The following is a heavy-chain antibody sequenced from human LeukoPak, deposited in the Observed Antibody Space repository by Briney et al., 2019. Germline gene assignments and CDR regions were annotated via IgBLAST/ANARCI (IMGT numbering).Heavy chain of an antibody. CDR2: INTKTGNP. D-gene: IGHD2-8*02. Sequence: ASVKVSCKASGYTLTNYAMNWVRQAPGQGLEWLGWINTKTGNPTYAQGFTGRFVFSLDTSVSTAYLQTSSLKAEDTAVYFCASKIAWWALDIWGQGTMVTVSS. V-gene: IGHV7-4-1*02. J-gene: IGHJ3*02. CDR3: ASKIAWWALDI. CDR1: GYTLTNYA.